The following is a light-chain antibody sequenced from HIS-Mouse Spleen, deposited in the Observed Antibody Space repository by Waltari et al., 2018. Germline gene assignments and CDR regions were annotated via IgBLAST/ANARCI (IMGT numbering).Light chain of an antibody. J-gene: IGLJ2*01. CDR3: SSYTSSSTLVV. CDR2: AGR. CDR1: SSDVGGYNY. Sequence: QSALTQPASVSGSPGQSITISCTGTSSDVGGYNYVSWYQQHPGKAPKPMIYAGRNRAAGVSNRFAGSKSGNTASLTISGLQAEDEADYYCSSYTSSSTLVVFGGGTKLTVL. V-gene: IGLV2-14*01.